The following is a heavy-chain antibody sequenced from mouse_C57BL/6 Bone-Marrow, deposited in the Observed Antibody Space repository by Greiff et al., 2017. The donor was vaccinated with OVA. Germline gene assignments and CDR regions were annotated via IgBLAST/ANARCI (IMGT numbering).Heavy chain of an antibody. J-gene: IGHJ1*03. CDR2: ISDGGSYT. V-gene: IGHV5-4*03. D-gene: IGHD6-2*01. Sequence: EVKLVESGGGLVKPGGSLKLSCAASGFTFSSYAMSWVRQTPEKRLEWVATISDGGSYTYYPDNVKGRFTISRDNAKNNLYLQMSHLKSEDTAMDYCARSLKDWYFDVWGTGTTVTVSS. CDR3: ARSLKDWYFDV. CDR1: GFTFSSYA.